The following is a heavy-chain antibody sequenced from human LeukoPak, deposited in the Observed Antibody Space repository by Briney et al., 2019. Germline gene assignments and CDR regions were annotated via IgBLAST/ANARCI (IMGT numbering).Heavy chain of an antibody. Sequence: GGSLRLSCAASGFTFSSYWMSWVRQAPGKGLEWVSVIYSVGTTYYADSVKGRFSISRDNSKNTLYLQMNSLRGEEPAVYSCARYDYGRSGFDYWGQGTLVTVSS. V-gene: IGHV3-66*01. CDR2: IYSVGTT. J-gene: IGHJ4*02. D-gene: IGHD5-12*01. CDR1: GFTFSSYW. CDR3: ARYDYGRSGFDY.